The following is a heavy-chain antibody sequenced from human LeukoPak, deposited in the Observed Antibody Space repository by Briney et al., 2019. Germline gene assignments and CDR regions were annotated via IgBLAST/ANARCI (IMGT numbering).Heavy chain of an antibody. J-gene: IGHJ4*02. D-gene: IGHD6-13*01. CDR3: ASAQQQLVPYYFDY. CDR2: ISGSGGST. V-gene: IGHV3-23*01. Sequence: PGGSLRLSCAASGFTFSSYAMSWVRQAPGKGLEWVSAISGSGGSTNYADSVKGRFTISRDNSKNTLYLQMNSLRAEDTAVYYCASAQQQLVPYYFDYWGQGTLVTVSS. CDR1: GFTFSSYA.